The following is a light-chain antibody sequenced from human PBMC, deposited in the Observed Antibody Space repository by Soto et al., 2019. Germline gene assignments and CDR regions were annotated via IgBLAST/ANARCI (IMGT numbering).Light chain of an antibody. CDR3: QQRSNWPPWT. V-gene: IGKV3-11*01. J-gene: IGKJ1*01. CDR2: DAS. Sequence: PGARATLSCRASQSVSSSLAWYQHKPGQAPRLLIYDASNRATGIPARFSGSGSGTDFTLTISSLEPEDFAVYYCQQRSNWPPWTFGQGTKVEIK. CDR1: QSVSSS.